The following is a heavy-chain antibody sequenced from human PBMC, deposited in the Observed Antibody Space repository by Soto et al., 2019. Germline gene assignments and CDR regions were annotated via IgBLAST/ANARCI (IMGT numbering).Heavy chain of an antibody. CDR1: GGSISSYY. Sequence: SETLSLTCTVSGGSISSYYWSWIRQPPGKGLEWIGYIYYSGSTNYNPSLKSRVTISVDTSKNQFSLKLSSVSAADTAVYYCARNYYDSSGPFDYWGQGTLVTVSS. CDR2: IYYSGST. D-gene: IGHD3-22*01. J-gene: IGHJ4*02. CDR3: ARNYYDSSGPFDY. V-gene: IGHV4-59*01.